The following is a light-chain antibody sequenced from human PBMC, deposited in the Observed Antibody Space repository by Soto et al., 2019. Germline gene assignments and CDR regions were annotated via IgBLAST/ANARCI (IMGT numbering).Light chain of an antibody. CDR1: SSDVGNYNY. CDR2: MVS. J-gene: IGLJ1*01. V-gene: IGLV2-14*01. CDR3: GSWDSSLSADV. Sequence: QSALTQPASVSGSPGQSITISCTGTSSDVGNYNYVSWYQQYPGRVPKLLIYMVSNRPSGVSNRFSGSKSGNTASLTISGLQAEDEADYYCGSWDSSLSADVFGTGTKVTVL.